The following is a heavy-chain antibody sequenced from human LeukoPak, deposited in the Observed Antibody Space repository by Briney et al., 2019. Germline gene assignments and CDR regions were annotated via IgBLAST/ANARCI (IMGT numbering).Heavy chain of an antibody. J-gene: IGHJ4*02. D-gene: IGHD6-19*01. V-gene: IGHV1-3*01. CDR3: ASLVRSGCYDY. CDR1: GYTLTSYA. CDR2: INAGNGNT. Sequence: GSVKVSCKPSGYTLTSYAMHWVRQAPGQRLEWVGWINAGNGNTKYSQTFRVRVTITKDTSASTASIGLSSLRSEHRAVYFCASLVRSGCYDYWGEGPLVTVPS.